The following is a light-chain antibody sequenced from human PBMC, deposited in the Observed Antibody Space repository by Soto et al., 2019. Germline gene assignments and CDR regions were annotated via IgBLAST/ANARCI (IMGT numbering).Light chain of an antibody. CDR3: ASWDDSLSGWV. CDR2: RNN. J-gene: IGLJ7*01. CDR1: SSNIGSNY. Sequence: QSVLTQPPSASGTPGQSDTISCSGSSSNIGSNYVYWYQQLPGTAPKLLIYRNNQRPSGVPDRFSGSKSGTSASLAISGLRSEDEADYYCASWDDSLSGWVFGGGTQLTVL. V-gene: IGLV1-47*01.